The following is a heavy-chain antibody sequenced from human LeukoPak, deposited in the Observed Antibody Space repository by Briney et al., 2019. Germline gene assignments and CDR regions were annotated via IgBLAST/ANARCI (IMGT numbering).Heavy chain of an antibody. Sequence: SETLSLTCTVPGGSISSSSYYWGWIRQPPGKGLEWIGSIYYSGSTYYNPSLKSRVTISVDTSKNQVSLKLSSVTAADTAVYYCARQSGYCSGGSCYSHFDYWGQGTLVTVSS. V-gene: IGHV4-39*01. CDR2: IYYSGST. CDR3: ARQSGYCSGGSCYSHFDY. D-gene: IGHD2-15*01. J-gene: IGHJ4*02. CDR1: GGSISSSSYY.